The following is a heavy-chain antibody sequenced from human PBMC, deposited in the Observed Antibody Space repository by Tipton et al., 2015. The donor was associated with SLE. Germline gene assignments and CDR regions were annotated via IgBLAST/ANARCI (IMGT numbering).Heavy chain of an antibody. D-gene: IGHD3-22*01. CDR2: IYYTGNT. Sequence: TLSLTCTVSGGSISSSSYYWGWIRQPPGKGLEWIGSIYYTGNTYYNPSLKSRVTISVDTSKNQFSLKLSSVTAADTAVYYCARDLSGYYSYYFDYWGQGTLVTVSS. CDR3: ARDLSGYYSYYFDY. CDR1: GGSISSSSYY. V-gene: IGHV4-39*02. J-gene: IGHJ4*02.